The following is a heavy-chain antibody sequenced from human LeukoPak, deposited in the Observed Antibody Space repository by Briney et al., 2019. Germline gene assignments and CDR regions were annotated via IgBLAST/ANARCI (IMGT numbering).Heavy chain of an antibody. CDR2: ISSAGTA. CDR3: ARDLEAANTYYFDY. Sequence: GGSLRLSCAASGFTVSSSYMSWVRQAPGKGLEWVSIISSAGTAYYADSVKGRFTISRDNSKNTVYLQVNSLRDEDTAVYYCARDLEAANTYYFDYWGQGTMVTVSS. D-gene: IGHD6-13*01. V-gene: IGHV3-66*01. CDR1: GFTVSSSY. J-gene: IGHJ4*02.